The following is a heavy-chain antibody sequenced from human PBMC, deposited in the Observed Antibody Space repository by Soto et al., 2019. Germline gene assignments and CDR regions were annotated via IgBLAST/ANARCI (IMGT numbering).Heavy chain of an antibody. CDR3: ASSYDSSGYGDH. Sequence: QVPLVESGGGVVQPGRSLRLSCAASGFAFSNHGMHWVRQAPGKGLEWVAIIWYDGSKKYYADSVKGRFTISRDNSKNTLYLQMNSLRVEDTAVYYCASSYDSSGYGDHWGQGTLVTVAS. D-gene: IGHD3-22*01. CDR2: IWYDGSKK. V-gene: IGHV3-33*01. CDR1: GFAFSNHG. J-gene: IGHJ4*02.